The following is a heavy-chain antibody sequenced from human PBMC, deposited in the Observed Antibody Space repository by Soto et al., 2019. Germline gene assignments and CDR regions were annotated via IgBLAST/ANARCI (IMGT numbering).Heavy chain of an antibody. Sequence: GGSLRLSCAASGFTFSSYAMHWVRQAPGKGLEWVAVISYDGSNKYYADSVKGRFTISRDNSKNTLYLQMNSLRAEDTAVYYCAREVTMIVVVHTGYFDYWGQGTLVTVSS. CDR1: GFTFSSYA. D-gene: IGHD3-22*01. CDR2: ISYDGSNK. CDR3: AREVTMIVVVHTGYFDY. J-gene: IGHJ4*02. V-gene: IGHV3-30-3*01.